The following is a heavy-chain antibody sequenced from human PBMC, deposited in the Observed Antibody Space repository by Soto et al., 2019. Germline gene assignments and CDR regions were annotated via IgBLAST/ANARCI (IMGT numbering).Heavy chain of an antibody. CDR3: ARARITIFGVVITYGMDV. Sequence: AGGSLRLSCAASGFTFSSYGMHWVRQAPGKGLEWVAVIWYDGSNKYYADSVKGRFTISRDNSKNTLYLQMNSLRAEDTAVYYCARARITIFGVVITYGMDVWGQGTTVT. D-gene: IGHD3-3*01. CDR1: GFTFSSYG. CDR2: IWYDGSNK. V-gene: IGHV3-33*01. J-gene: IGHJ6*02.